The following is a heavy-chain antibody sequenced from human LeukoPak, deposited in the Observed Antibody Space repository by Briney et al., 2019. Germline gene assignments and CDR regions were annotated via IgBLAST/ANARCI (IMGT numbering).Heavy chain of an antibody. CDR3: AREGRDGYNYDY. CDR1: GFTFSSYW. V-gene: IGHV3-74*01. CDR2: INSDGSST. D-gene: IGHD5-24*01. Sequence: PGGSLRLSCAASGFTFSSYWMHWVRQAPGKGLVWVSRINSDGSSTSYADSVKGRFTISRDNAKNTLYLQMNSLRAEDTAVYYCAREGRDGYNYDYWGQGTLVTVSS. J-gene: IGHJ4*02.